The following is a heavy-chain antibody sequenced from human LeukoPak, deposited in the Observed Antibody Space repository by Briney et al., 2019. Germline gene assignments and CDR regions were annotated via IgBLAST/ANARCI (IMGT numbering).Heavy chain of an antibody. CDR1: GFAFDDYA. Sequence: GGSLRLSCAASGFAFDDYAMHWVRQAPGKGLEWVSLISGDGGSTYYADSVKGRFTISRDNSKNSLYLQMNSLRTEDTALYYCAKGAIYDSSGYYHAWGQGTLVTVSS. D-gene: IGHD3-22*01. V-gene: IGHV3-43*02. CDR2: ISGDGGST. CDR3: AKGAIYDSSGYYHA. J-gene: IGHJ5*02.